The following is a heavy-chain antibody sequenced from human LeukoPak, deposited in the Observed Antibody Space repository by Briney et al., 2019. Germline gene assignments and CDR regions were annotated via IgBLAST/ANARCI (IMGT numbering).Heavy chain of an antibody. J-gene: IGHJ4*01. CDR2: IRNGGSYK. V-gene: IGHV3-7*01. CDR1: GFTFSNYW. CDR3: ARDGTAAGLYFDL. Sequence: GGSLRLSCAASGFTFSNYWMNWVRQAPGKGLEWVACIRNGGSYKYYVDSVKGRFTISRDNAKNSLYLQMSGLRAEDTAVYYCARDGTAAGLYFDLWGQGTLVTVSS. D-gene: IGHD6-13*01.